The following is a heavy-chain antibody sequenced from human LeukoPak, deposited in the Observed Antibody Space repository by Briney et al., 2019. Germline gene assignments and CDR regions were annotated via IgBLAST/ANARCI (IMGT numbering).Heavy chain of an antibody. D-gene: IGHD3-10*01. CDR3: ARGARTYYYGSGSPTDASDY. CDR1: GFTFSSYS. J-gene: IGHJ4*02. CDR2: ISSSSSYI. V-gene: IGHV3-21*01. Sequence: PGGSLRLSCAASGFTFSSYSMNWVRQAPGKGLEWVSSISSSSSYIYYADSVEGRFTISRDNAKNSLYLQMNSLRAEDTAVYYCARGARTYYYGSGSPTDASDYWGQGTLVTVSS.